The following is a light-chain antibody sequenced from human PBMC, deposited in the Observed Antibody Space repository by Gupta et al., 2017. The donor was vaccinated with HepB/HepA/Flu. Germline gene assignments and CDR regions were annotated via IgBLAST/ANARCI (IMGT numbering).Light chain of an antibody. CDR3: QQYNGWPLT. J-gene: IGKJ4*01. CDR2: GAS. Sequence: EIVMTQSPDTLSVSPGDRVTLSCRASQSLSSNLAWYQQKPGQAPRLLISGASTRATGIPDRFSGSGSGTEFTLTISSLQSEDFAVYYCQQYNGWPLTFGGRTKVEIK. V-gene: IGKV3-15*01. CDR1: QSLSSN.